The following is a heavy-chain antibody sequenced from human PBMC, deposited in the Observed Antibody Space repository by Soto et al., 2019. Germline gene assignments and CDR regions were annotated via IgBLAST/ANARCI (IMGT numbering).Heavy chain of an antibody. V-gene: IGHV3-7*05. D-gene: IGHD5-12*01. Sequence: VQLVESGGGLVQPGGSLRLSCAASGFTFSSYWMSWVRQAPGKGLEWVANIKQDGSEKYYVDSVKGRFTISRDNAKNSLYLQMNSLRAEDTAVYYCARVLYATVAKFDYWGQGTLVTVSS. CDR3: ARVLYATVAKFDY. J-gene: IGHJ4*02. CDR2: IKQDGSEK. CDR1: GFTFSSYW.